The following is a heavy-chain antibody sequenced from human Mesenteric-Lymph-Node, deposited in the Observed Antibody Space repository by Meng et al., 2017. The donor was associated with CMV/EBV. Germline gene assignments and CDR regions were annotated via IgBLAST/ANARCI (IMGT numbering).Heavy chain of an antibody. CDR3: AREWDSSGYYPYYFDY. CDR2: IYYSGST. Sequence: LRPSCTAPGGSISSYYWSWIRQPPGKGLEWIGYIYYSGSTNYNPSLKSRVTISVDTSKNQFSLKLSSVTAADTAVYYCAREWDSSGYYPYYFDYWGQGTLVTVSS. V-gene: IGHV4-59*01. J-gene: IGHJ4*02. CDR1: GGSISSYY. D-gene: IGHD3-22*01.